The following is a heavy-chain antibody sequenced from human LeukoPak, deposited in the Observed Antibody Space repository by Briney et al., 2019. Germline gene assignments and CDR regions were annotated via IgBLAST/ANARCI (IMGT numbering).Heavy chain of an antibody. D-gene: IGHD6-13*01. CDR1: GGSISSSNW. CDR3: ARFSRSQQLAFDY. J-gene: IGHJ4*02. Sequence: SETLSLTCAVSGGSISSSNWWSWVRQPPGKGLEWIGEIYHSGSTNYNPSLKSRVTISVDKSKNQFSLKLSSVTAADTAVYYCARFSRSQQLAFDYWGQGTLVTVSS. V-gene: IGHV4-4*02. CDR2: IYHSGST.